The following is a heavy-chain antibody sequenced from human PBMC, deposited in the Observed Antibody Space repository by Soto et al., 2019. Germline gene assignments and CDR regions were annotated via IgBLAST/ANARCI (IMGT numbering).Heavy chain of an antibody. CDR2: IYSGGNS. CDR3: ARLGPYGSETYSFRYNWFDP. D-gene: IGHD3-10*01. CDR1: GFTVRSSD. J-gene: IGHJ5*02. V-gene: IGHV3-53*01. Sequence: PGGSLRLSCTTSGFTVRSSDRSWVRQAPGKGLDWVSVIYSGGNSYYAVSVQGRFTISRDNSKNTVYLQMNSLRGEDTAIYYCARLGPYGSETYSFRYNWFDPWGQGTLVTVSS.